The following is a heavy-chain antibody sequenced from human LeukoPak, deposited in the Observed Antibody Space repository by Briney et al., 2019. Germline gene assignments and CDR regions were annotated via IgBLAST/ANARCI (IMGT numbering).Heavy chain of an antibody. D-gene: IGHD6-13*01. Sequence: ASVKVSCKTSGYTFTNYDINWVRQATGQGLEWMGWMSPKSGNTGYAQKFQGRVTMTRNTSINTAYMELSSLGSEDTAVYYCARAKIRPQQLDPWGQGTLVTVSS. J-gene: IGHJ5*02. CDR2: MSPKSGNT. V-gene: IGHV1-8*01. CDR3: ARAKIRPQQLDP. CDR1: GYTFTNYD.